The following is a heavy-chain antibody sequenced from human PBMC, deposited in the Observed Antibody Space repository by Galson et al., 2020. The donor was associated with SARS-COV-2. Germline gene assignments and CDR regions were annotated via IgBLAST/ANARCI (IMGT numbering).Heavy chain of an antibody. CDR3: ATAHSSSANYIDP. CDR2: LNPDGSVT. CDR1: GFTFSASW. V-gene: IGHV3-74*01. Sequence: GGSLRLSCAASGFTFSASWMHWVRQAPGTGLVYVSRLNPDGSVTAYADSVKGRFTISRDNAKNTLYLQMNSLRVEDTAVYYCATAHSSSANYIDPWGAGTLVAVSS. D-gene: IGHD6-13*01. J-gene: IGHJ5*02.